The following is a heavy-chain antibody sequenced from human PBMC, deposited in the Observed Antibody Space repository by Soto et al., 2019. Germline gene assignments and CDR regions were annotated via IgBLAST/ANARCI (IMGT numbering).Heavy chain of an antibody. CDR1: GYPVTAYY. CDR3: ARGGGVGVAGSAAFDM. V-gene: IGHV1-2*02. J-gene: IGHJ3*02. CDR2: INPATGAA. D-gene: IGHD3-3*01. Sequence: QLHLVQSGAVVKKPGASVTVSCSASGYPVTAYYMHWVRQAPGRGLEWMGGINPATGAAKYTQTFQGRVTMTRDPSTSTVFMELRGLTSEDTAVFYCARGGGVGVAGSAAFDMWGQGTLVTVSS.